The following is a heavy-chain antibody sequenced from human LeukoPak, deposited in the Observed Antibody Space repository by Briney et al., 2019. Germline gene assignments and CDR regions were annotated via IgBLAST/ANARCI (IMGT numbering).Heavy chain of an antibody. D-gene: IGHD3-22*01. V-gene: IGHV4-34*01. CDR3: ARGPYYDSSGYPY. J-gene: IGHJ4*02. CDR2: LNHSGST. CDR1: GGSFSGYY. Sequence: SGTLSLTCAVYGGSFSGYYWSWIRQPPGKGLEWIGELNHSGSTNYNPSLKSRVTISIDTSKNQFSLKLSSVTAADTAVYYCARGPYYDSSGYPYWGRGTLVTVSS.